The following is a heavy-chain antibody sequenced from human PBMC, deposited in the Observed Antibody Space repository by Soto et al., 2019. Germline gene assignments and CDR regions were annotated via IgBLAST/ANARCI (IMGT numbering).Heavy chain of an antibody. V-gene: IGHV4-59*01. D-gene: IGHD3-9*01. J-gene: IGHJ5*02. Sequence: SETLSLTCTVSGGSISSYYWSWIRQPPGKGLEWIGYIYYSGSTNYNPSLKGRVTISVDTSKNQFSLKLSSVTAADTAVYYCARTADILTGYSPYNWFDPWGQGTLVTVSS. CDR3: ARTADILTGYSPYNWFDP. CDR2: IYYSGST. CDR1: GGSISSYY.